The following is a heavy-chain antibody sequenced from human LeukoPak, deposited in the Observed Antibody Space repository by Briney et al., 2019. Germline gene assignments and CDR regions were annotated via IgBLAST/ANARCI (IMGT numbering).Heavy chain of an antibody. J-gene: IGHJ4*02. CDR1: GFTLSSYD. Sequence: GGSLRLSCAASGFTLSSYDMHWVRQAPGKGLEWVAVISYDGSNKYYADSVKGRFTISRDNSKNTLFLQMNSLRAEDTAVYYCASTAYDILTGYYFPAGDYWGQGTLVTVSS. D-gene: IGHD3-9*01. CDR3: ASTAYDILTGYYFPAGDY. CDR2: ISYDGSNK. V-gene: IGHV3-30*03.